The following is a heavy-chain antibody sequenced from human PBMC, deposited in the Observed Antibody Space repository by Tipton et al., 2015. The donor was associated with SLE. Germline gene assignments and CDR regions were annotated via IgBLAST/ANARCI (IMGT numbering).Heavy chain of an antibody. J-gene: IGHJ3*02. CDR1: GYSFTSYW. CDR2: IYPGDSDI. Sequence: VQLVQSGAEVKKPGESLRISCKGSGYSFTSYWITWVRQMPGKGLEWMGIIYPGDSDIRYSPSFQGQVTISVDKSISTAYLQWSSLKASDTAMYYCARVDVDTSAGLSSFDIWGQGTMVTVSS. D-gene: IGHD5-18*01. CDR3: ARVDVDTSAGLSSFDI. V-gene: IGHV5-51*01.